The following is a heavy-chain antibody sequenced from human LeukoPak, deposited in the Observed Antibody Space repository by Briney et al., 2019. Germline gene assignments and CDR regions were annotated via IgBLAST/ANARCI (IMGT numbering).Heavy chain of an antibody. J-gene: IGHJ3*01. D-gene: IGHD1-1*01. Sequence: PGGSLRLSCAASGFTFSVYSMNWVRQAPGEGLEWVSYMTSDMRTIYYADSVKGRFTISRDNAQKSLYLQMNSLRAEDTAVYFCARSVEASFDAWGQGTMVTVSS. CDR2: MTSDMRTI. CDR1: GFTFSVYS. CDR3: ARSVEASFDA. V-gene: IGHV3-48*01.